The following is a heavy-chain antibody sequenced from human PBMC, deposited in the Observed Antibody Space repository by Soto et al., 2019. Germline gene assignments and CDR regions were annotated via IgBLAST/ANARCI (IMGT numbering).Heavy chain of an antibody. J-gene: IGHJ4*02. Sequence: GGSLRLSCAASGFIFGNYTMNWVRQAPGKGLEWVSSISNSGTYVTYADTVKGRFTISRDNDKNSLFLQMNSLRADDTAVYYCATARAQWLEGSRSDYWGQGTRFTVS. V-gene: IGHV3-21*06. CDR3: ATARAQWLEGSRSDY. D-gene: IGHD6-19*01. CDR1: GFIFGNYT. CDR2: ISNSGTYV.